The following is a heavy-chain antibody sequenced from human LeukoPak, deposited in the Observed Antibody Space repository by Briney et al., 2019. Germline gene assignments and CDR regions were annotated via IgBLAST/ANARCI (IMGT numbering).Heavy chain of an antibody. Sequence: GRSLRLSCAASGFTFSSYGMHWVRQAPGKRLEWVSGINWNGGSTGYADSVKGRFTISRDNAKNSLYLQMNSLRAEDTALYHCARVADLDYYYGMDVWGQGTTVTVSS. V-gene: IGHV3-20*01. CDR2: INWNGGST. CDR1: GFTFSSYG. CDR3: ARVADLDYYYGMDV. D-gene: IGHD6-25*01. J-gene: IGHJ6*02.